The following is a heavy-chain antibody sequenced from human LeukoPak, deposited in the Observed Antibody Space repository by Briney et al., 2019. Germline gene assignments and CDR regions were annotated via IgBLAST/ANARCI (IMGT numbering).Heavy chain of an antibody. Sequence: PSETLSLTCTVSGGSISSYYWSWIRQPPGKGLEWIGYIYYSRSTNYNPSLKSRVTISVDTSKNQFSLKLSSVTAADTAVYYCARASQRYGLPRDYWGQGTLVTVSS. CDR1: GGSISSYY. J-gene: IGHJ4*02. D-gene: IGHD5-18*01. CDR2: IYYSRST. CDR3: ARASQRYGLPRDY. V-gene: IGHV4-59*08.